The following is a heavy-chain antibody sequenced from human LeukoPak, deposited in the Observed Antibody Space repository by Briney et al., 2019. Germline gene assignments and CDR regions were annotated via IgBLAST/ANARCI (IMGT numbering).Heavy chain of an antibody. CDR3: ARVAVPGTYDY. V-gene: IGHV3-64*01. CDR1: GFTFSSYA. D-gene: IGHD6-19*01. CDR2: ITLDGIST. J-gene: IGHJ4*02. Sequence: GRSLRLSCAASGFTFSSYAMHWVRQAPGKGLEYVSAITLDGISTYYANSVKGRFTISRDNSKNTLYLQMGSLRAEDMAVYYCARVAVPGTYDYWGQGTLVTVSS.